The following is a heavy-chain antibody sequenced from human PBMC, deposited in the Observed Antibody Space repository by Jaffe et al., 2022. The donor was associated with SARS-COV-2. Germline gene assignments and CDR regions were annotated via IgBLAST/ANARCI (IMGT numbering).Heavy chain of an antibody. CDR2: ISADGNNK. CDR1: GFTFSTYA. D-gene: IGHD2-2*01. CDR3: AKSGTCSTTSCYQAFDI. J-gene: IGHJ3*02. Sequence: QVHLVESGGGVVQPGTSLRLSCAASGFTFSTYAMHWVRQAPGKGLEWVTIISADGNNKDYAEFVKGHLTISRDNSKNTLYLQMDSLRAEDTAVYYCAKSGTCSTTSCYQAFDIWGQGTMVTVSS. V-gene: IGHV3-30*18.